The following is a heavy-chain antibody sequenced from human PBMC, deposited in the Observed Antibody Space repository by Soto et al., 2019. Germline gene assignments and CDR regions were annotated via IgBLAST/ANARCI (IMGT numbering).Heavy chain of an antibody. CDR3: ARLAPIYHDISGLDN. D-gene: IGHD3-22*01. J-gene: IGHJ4*02. Sequence: GESLKISCEASGYSFMRYWMAWVRQVPGKGLEWMGSISPGDSATRYSPSFQGQVTLSVDTSISTAYLQLTSLRGSDSALYYCARLAPIYHDISGLDNWGQGTLVTVSS. V-gene: IGHV5-51*01. CDR2: ISPGDSAT. CDR1: GYSFMRYW.